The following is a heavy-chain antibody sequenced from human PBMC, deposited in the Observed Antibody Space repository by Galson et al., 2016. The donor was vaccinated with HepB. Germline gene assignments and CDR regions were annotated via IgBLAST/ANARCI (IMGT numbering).Heavy chain of an antibody. Sequence: SLRLSCAASGFIVSTNYMTWVRQAPGKGLEWVSIIYSSGDTYYADSVQGRFTISRDNSKNTLYLQMNSLRVEDTAVYYCAKDRRQWLDSDIDYWGQGTLVTVSS. CDR3: AKDRRQWLDSDIDY. D-gene: IGHD6-19*01. J-gene: IGHJ4*02. CDR1: GFIVSTNY. V-gene: IGHV3-53*01. CDR2: IYSSGDT.